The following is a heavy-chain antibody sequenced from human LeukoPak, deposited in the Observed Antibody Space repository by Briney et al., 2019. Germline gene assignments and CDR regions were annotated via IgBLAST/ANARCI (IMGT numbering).Heavy chain of an antibody. D-gene: IGHD3-22*01. V-gene: IGHV3-23*01. CDR1: GFTFSSYA. J-gene: IGHJ4*02. Sequence: GGSLRLSCAASGFTFSSYAMSWVRQAPGEGLEWVSAISGSGGSTYYADSVKGRFTISRDNSKNTLYLQMNSLRAEDTAVYYCAKGPTYYYDSSGYYLDYWGQGTLVTVSS. CDR2: ISGSGGST. CDR3: AKGPTYYYDSSGYYLDY.